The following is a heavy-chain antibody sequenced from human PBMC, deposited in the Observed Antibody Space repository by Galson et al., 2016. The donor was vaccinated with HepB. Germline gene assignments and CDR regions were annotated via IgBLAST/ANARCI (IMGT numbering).Heavy chain of an antibody. D-gene: IGHD3-10*01. CDR3: ARDLLRSVPTPSPGIDC. J-gene: IGHJ4*02. CDR1: GFTFSYFA. V-gene: IGHV3-30*03. CDR2: VSSDGSKL. Sequence: SLRLSCAASGFTFSYFAMHWVRQAPGRGLEWVAIVSSDGSKLHYSDPVKGRFTVSRDNSKKALFLEINTLRPEDTAGYYCARDLLRSVPTPSPGIDCWGQGTPVTVSS.